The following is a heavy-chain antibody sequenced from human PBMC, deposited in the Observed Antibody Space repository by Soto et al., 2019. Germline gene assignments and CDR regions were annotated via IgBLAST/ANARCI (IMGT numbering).Heavy chain of an antibody. CDR1: GFTFSSYA. D-gene: IGHD6-13*01. Sequence: EVQLLESGGGLVQPGGSLRLSCAASGFTFSSYAMNWVRQAPGKGLEWVSAISPGGGSPYYTDSVKGRFTISRDNSKNTLYLRMNSLRAEDTAVYYCAKQIPAAGSDYWGQGTLVTVSS. CDR2: ISPGGGSP. V-gene: IGHV3-23*01. J-gene: IGHJ4*02. CDR3: AKQIPAAGSDY.